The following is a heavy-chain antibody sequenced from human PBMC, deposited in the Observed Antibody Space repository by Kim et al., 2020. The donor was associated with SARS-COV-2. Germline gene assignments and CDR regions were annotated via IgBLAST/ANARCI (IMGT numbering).Heavy chain of an antibody. CDR1: GYKFTSYN. V-gene: IGHV1-46*01. Sequence: ASVKVSCKASGYKFTSYNIHWVRQAPGQGLEWMGKINPSNGRTNYAQKFQGRVTMTRDTSTSTVYVEVSSLRSEDTAVYYCAREGGYGSGTAMDVWGQG. J-gene: IGHJ6*02. CDR3: AREGGYGSGTAMDV. D-gene: IGHD6-19*01. CDR2: INPSNGRT.